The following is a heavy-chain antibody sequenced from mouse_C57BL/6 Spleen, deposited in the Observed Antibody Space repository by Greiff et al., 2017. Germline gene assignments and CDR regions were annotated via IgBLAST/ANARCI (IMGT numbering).Heavy chain of an antibody. V-gene: IGHV5-17*01. Sequence: EVKVVESGGGLVKPGGSLKLSCAASGFTFSDYGMHWVRQAPEKGLEWVAYISSGSSTIYYADTVKGRFTISRDNAKNTLFLQMTSLRAEDTAMYYCARRPSGGECAMDYWGQGTSVTVSS. CDR1: GFTFSDYG. J-gene: IGHJ4*01. CDR2: ISSGSSTI. CDR3: ARRPSGGECAMDY.